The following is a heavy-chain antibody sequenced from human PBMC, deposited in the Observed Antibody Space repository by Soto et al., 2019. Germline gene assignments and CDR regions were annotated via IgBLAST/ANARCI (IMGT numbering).Heavy chain of an antibody. D-gene: IGHD6-13*01. V-gene: IGHV4-30-4*01. CDR3: ARERPDGSRLDP. Sequence: SETLSHRCTVSDGYIVSRDYYWSWIRQPPGKGLEWIGYIYYSGSTYYNPSLKSRVTISVDTSKNQFSLKLSSVTAADTAVYYCARERPDGSRLDPWGQGTLVTVSS. J-gene: IGHJ5*02. CDR1: DGYIVSRDYY. CDR2: IYYSGST.